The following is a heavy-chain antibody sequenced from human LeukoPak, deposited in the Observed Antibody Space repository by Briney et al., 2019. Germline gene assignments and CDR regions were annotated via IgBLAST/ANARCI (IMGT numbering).Heavy chain of an antibody. V-gene: IGHV3-9*01. J-gene: IGHJ6*02. CDR3: AKDRVVLITDGMDV. D-gene: IGHD3-22*01. CDR2: ISRNSGST. CDR1: GLTFEDYA. Sequence: GGSLRLSCAASGLTFEDYAMHWVRQAPGKGLEWVSGISRNSGSTGYADSVKGRFTISRDNAKNSLYLQMNSLRPEDTAFYYCAKDRVVLITDGMDVWGQGTTVTVSS.